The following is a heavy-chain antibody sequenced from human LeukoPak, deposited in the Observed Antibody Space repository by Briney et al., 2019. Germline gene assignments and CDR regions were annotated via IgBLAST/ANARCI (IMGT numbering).Heavy chain of an antibody. CDR1: GFAFSSYE. Sequence: GGSLRLSCAASGFAFSSYEMNWVRQAPGKGLEWVSYISSSGSTIYYADSVKGRFTISRDNAKNSLYLQMNSPRAEDTAVYYCARLQLWSNYYFDYWGQGTLVTVSS. D-gene: IGHD5-18*01. CDR3: ARLQLWSNYYFDY. J-gene: IGHJ4*02. CDR2: ISSSGSTI. V-gene: IGHV3-48*03.